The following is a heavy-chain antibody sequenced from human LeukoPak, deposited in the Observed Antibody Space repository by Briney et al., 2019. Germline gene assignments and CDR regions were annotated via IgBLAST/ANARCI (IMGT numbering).Heavy chain of an antibody. V-gene: IGHV3-15*01. CDR2: IKSKTDGETT. CDR3: TTDSNDRNGYNCGPYYYYYGMDV. J-gene: IGHJ6*02. Sequence: PGGSLRLSCAASGFTFSNAWMSWVRQAPGEWREWVGRIKSKTDGETTDYAAAVKGRFTISREDSKNTLYLQMKRLKTEDTAVYYCTTDSNDRNGYNCGPYYYYYGMDVWGLGTTVTVSS. D-gene: IGHD5-24*01. CDR1: GFTFSNAW.